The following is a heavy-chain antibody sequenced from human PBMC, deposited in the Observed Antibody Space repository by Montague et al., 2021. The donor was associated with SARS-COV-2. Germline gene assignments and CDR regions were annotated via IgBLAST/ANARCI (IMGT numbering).Heavy chain of an antibody. J-gene: IGHJ4*02. CDR1: GFTFSSYA. Sequence: SLRLSCAASGFTFSSYAMTWVRQAPGKGLEWASVIYSGGSSTYYADSVKGRFTISRDNSKNTLYLQMNSLRAEDTAVYYCAKDARHDFWSVYYLDYWGQGTLVTVSS. CDR3: AKDARHDFWSVYYLDY. V-gene: IGHV3-23*03. CDR2: IYSGGSST. D-gene: IGHD3-3*01.